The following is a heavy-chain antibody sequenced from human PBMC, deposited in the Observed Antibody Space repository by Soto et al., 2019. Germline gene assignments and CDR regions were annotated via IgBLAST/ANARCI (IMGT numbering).Heavy chain of an antibody. J-gene: IGHJ5*02. Sequence: SETLSLTCTVSGGSISSYYWSWIRQPPGKGLEWIGYIYYSGSTNYNPSLKSRVTISVDTSKNQFSLKLSSVTAADTAVYYCARVQDYDILTGPTRQNWFDPWGQGTLVTVSS. CDR1: GGSISSYY. V-gene: IGHV4-59*01. D-gene: IGHD3-9*01. CDR3: ARVQDYDILTGPTRQNWFDP. CDR2: IYYSGST.